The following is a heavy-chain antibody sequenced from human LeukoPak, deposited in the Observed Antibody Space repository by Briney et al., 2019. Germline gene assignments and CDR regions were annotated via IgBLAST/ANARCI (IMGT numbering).Heavy chain of an antibody. J-gene: IGHJ4*02. CDR1: GFTFSSYA. CDR3: ATESGTYSGTCFDY. Sequence: GRSLRLSCAASGFTFSSYAMSWVRQAPGKGLEWVSAISGSGGSTYYADSVKGRFTISRDNAKNSLYLQMNSLRAEDTAVYYCATESGTYSGTCFDYWGQGTLVTVSS. CDR2: ISGSGGST. D-gene: IGHD1-26*01. V-gene: IGHV3-23*01.